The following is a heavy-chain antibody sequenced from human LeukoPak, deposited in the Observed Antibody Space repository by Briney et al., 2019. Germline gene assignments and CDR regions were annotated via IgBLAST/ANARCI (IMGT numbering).Heavy chain of an antibody. CDR2: VSAYNGNT. CDR3: ARVYYYDSSGYYYSVNWFDP. CDR1: GYTFTGYY. V-gene: IGHV1-18*04. Sequence: ASVKVSCKASGYTFTGYYMHWVRQAPGQGLEWMGWVSAYNGNTNYAQKLQGRVTMTTDTSTSTAYMELRSLRSDDTAVYYCARVYYYDSSGYYYSVNWFDPWGQGTLVTVSS. J-gene: IGHJ5*02. D-gene: IGHD3-22*01.